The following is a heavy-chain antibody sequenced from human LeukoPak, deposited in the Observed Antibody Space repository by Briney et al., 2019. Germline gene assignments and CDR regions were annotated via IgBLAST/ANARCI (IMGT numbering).Heavy chain of an antibody. CDR1: GGSMSKSY. Sequence: SETLSLTCIVSGGSMSKSYWNWIRQPPGKGLEWIGYIYSSGSTNYNPSLKSRVTISLDTSRTQSSLELTSATAADTAVYYCTRGGSSSDYSYYGLDVWGQGTTVTVSS. CDR2: IYSSGST. V-gene: IGHV4-59*01. CDR3: TRGGSSSDYSYYGLDV. D-gene: IGHD6-6*01. J-gene: IGHJ6*02.